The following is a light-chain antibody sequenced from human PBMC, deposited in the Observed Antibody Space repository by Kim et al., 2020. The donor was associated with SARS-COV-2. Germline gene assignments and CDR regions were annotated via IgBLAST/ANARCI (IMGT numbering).Light chain of an antibody. CDR3: NSRDTTHFVI. CDR2: GKN. V-gene: IGLV3-19*01. J-gene: IGLJ2*01. Sequence: SSELTQDPAVSVALGQTVSITCPVYLLRKYYAPWYQQKPGQAPVLLISGKNSRPSGIPDRFSGSSSGNTASLKIAGAQAEDEADYYCNSRDTTHFVILGGGTQLTVL. CDR1: LLRKYY.